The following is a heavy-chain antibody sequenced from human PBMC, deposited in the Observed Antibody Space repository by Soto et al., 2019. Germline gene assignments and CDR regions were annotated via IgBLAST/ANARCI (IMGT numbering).Heavy chain of an antibody. CDR3: ARGPPYYDILTGFYYYYMDV. CDR1: GFTFSSYS. V-gene: IGHV3-21*01. CDR2: ISSSSSYI. D-gene: IGHD3-9*01. J-gene: IGHJ6*03. Sequence: PGGSLRLSCAASGFTFSSYSMNWVRQAPGKGLEWVSSISSSSSYIYYADSVKGRFTISRDNAKNSLYLQMNSLRAEDTAVYYCARGPPYYDILTGFYYYYMDVWGKGTTVTVSS.